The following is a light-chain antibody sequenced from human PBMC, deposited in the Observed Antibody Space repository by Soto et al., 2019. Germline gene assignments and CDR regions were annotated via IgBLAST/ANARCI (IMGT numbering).Light chain of an antibody. CDR1: QSVSSSY. J-gene: IGKJ4*01. Sequence: EIVLTQSPGTLPLSPGERATLSCRASQSVSSSYLARYQQKPGQAPRLLIYGASSRATGIPDRFSGSGSGTDFTLTISRLEPEDFAVYYCQQYGSSPAITFGGGTKVEIK. CDR3: QQYGSSPAIT. V-gene: IGKV3-20*01. CDR2: GAS.